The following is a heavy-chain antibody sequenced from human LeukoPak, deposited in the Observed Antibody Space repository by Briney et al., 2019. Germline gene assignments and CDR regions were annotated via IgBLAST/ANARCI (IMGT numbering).Heavy chain of an antibody. CDR2: MNPNSGNT. Sequence: GSVKVSCKASGYTFTSYDINWVRQATGQGLEWMGWMNPNSGNTGYAQKFQGRVTITRNTSISTAYMELSSLRSEDTAVYYCARDGGSWYWFDPWGQGTLVTVSS. CDR1: GYTFTSYD. CDR3: ARDGGSWYWFDP. J-gene: IGHJ5*02. V-gene: IGHV1-8*03. D-gene: IGHD6-13*01.